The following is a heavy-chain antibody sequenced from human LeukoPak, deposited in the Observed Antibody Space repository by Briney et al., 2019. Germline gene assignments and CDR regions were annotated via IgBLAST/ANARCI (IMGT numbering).Heavy chain of an antibody. J-gene: IGHJ4*02. CDR3: ARDQHDYVWGSYPGDY. Sequence: PGQTLSLSCTVSGCTISSGGYYWSCIRQHPGKGLEWIGYIYYSGSTYYNPSLKSRVTISVDTSKNQFSLKLSSVTAADTAVYYCARDQHDYVWGSYPGDYWGQGTLVTVSS. CDR1: GCTISSGGYY. D-gene: IGHD3-16*01. V-gene: IGHV4-31*03. CDR2: IYYSGST.